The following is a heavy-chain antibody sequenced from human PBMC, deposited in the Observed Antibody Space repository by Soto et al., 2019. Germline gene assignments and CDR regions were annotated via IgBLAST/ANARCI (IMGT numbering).Heavy chain of an antibody. V-gene: IGHV1-2*04. CDR3: ARGSRVNSYYYYYMDV. CDR2: INPNSGGT. J-gene: IGHJ6*03. CDR1: GYTFTGYY. Sequence: ASVKVSCKASGYTFTGYYRHWVRQAPGQGLEWMGWINPNSGGTNYAQKFQGWVTMTRDTSISTAYMELSRLRSDDTAVYYCARGSRVNSYYYYYMDVWGKGTTVTVSS. D-gene: IGHD3-10*01.